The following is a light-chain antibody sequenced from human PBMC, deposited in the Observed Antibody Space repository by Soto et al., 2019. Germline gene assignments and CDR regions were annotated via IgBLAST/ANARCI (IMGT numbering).Light chain of an antibody. J-gene: IGLJ1*01. Sequence: QSVLTQPASVSGSPGQSITVSCTGTSSDVGGYKYVSWYQQHPGKAPKLMIYEVTNRPSGVSNRFSGSKSGNTASLTISGLQAEDEADYYCSSFTIRTTVVFGPGTKVTVL. CDR2: EVT. V-gene: IGLV2-14*01. CDR1: SSDVGGYKY. CDR3: SSFTIRTTVV.